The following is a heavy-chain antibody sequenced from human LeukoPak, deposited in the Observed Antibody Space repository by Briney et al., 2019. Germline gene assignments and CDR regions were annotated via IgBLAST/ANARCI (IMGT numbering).Heavy chain of an antibody. V-gene: IGHV1-2*02. CDR2: SNPNSGGT. J-gene: IGHJ4*02. CDR3: ARDGKGYDSSGYYPDY. D-gene: IGHD3-22*01. CDR1: GYTFTGYY. Sequence: GASVKVSCKASGYTFTGYYIHWVRQAPGQGLEWMGWSNPNSGGTNYAQKFQGRVTMTRDTSTSTVYMELSSLRSEDTAVYYCARDGKGYDSSGYYPDYWGQGTLVTVSS.